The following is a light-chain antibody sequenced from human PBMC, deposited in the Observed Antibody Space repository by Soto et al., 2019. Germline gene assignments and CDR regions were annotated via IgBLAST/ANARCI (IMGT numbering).Light chain of an antibody. V-gene: IGKV3-11*01. CDR2: DAS. CDR1: QSVSSY. Sequence: EIVLAQSPGTLSLSPGERASLSSRASQSVSSYLAWYQQKPGQAPRRLIYDASNRATGIPARFSGSGSGTDFTLTISSLEPEDFAVYYCQQRSNWPRTFGQGTKVDI. J-gene: IGKJ1*01. CDR3: QQRSNWPRT.